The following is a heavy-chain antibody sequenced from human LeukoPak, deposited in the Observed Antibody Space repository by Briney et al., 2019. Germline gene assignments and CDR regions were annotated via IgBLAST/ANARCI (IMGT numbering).Heavy chain of an antibody. D-gene: IGHD3-22*01. Sequence: GGSLRLSCAASGFTVSSNYMSWVRQAPGKGLEWVSVIYSGGSTYYADSVKGRFTISRDNSKNTLYLQMNSLRAEDTAVYYCARDRRSLYYYDSSGSQNYWGQGTLVTVSS. CDR3: ARDRRSLYYYDSSGSQNY. J-gene: IGHJ4*02. CDR1: GFTVSSNY. V-gene: IGHV3-66*01. CDR2: IYSGGST.